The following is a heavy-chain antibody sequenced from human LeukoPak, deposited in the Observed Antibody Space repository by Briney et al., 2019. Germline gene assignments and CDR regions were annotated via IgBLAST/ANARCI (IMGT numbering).Heavy chain of an antibody. CDR1: GYTFTSYG. Sequence: GASVKVSCKASGYTFTSYGISWVRQAPGQGLEWMGGIIPIFGTANYAQKFQGRVTITTDESTSTAYMELSSLRSEDTAVYYCARDGGESAFDIWGQGTMVTVSS. J-gene: IGHJ3*02. D-gene: IGHD3-16*01. CDR2: IIPIFGTA. V-gene: IGHV1-69*05. CDR3: ARDGGESAFDI.